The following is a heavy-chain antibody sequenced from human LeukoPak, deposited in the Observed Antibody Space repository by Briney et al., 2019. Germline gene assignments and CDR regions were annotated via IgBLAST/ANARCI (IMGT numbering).Heavy chain of an antibody. CDR2: INHSGST. V-gene: IGHV4-34*01. CDR1: GGSFSGYY. CDR3: ARHSLEWELLGNDAFDI. D-gene: IGHD1-26*01. J-gene: IGHJ3*02. Sequence: SETLSLTCAVYGGSFSGYYWSWIRQPPGKGLEWIGEINHSGSTNYNPSLKSRVTISVDTSKNQFSLKLSSVTAADTAVYYCARHSLEWELLGNDAFDIWGQGTMVTVSS.